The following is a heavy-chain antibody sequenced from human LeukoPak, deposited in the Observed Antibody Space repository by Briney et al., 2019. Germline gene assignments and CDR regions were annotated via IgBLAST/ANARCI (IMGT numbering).Heavy chain of an antibody. J-gene: IGHJ3*01. CDR1: GCSISSYY. CDR3: ARAYYYGSGSYYNA. CDR2: IYYSGTT. D-gene: IGHD3-10*01. Sequence: PSETLSLTCIVSGCSISSYYWSWIRKPPGKGLVWIGYIYYSGTTNYNPSLKSRVTMSVDTSKNQFSLKLTSVTAADTAVYYCARAYYYGSGSYYNAWGQGTMVTVSS. V-gene: IGHV4-59*08.